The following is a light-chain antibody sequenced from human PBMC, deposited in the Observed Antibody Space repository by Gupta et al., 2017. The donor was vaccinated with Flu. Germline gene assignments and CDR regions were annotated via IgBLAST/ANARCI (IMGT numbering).Light chain of an antibody. V-gene: IGKV4-1*01. CDR1: QSVLYSSNNKNY. CDR3: QQDYTTPLT. Sequence: VSLGERAIINCKSSQSVLYSSNNKNYLAWYQQTPGQPPKLLIYWASTREFGVPDRFSGSGSGTDFTLTTSGRQAEDVAVYYCQQDYTTPLTFGGGPRWRSN. J-gene: IGKJ4*01. CDR2: WAS.